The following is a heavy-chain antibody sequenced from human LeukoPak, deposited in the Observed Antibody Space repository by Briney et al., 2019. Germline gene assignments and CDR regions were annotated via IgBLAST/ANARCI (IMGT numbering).Heavy chain of an antibody. CDR3: ARDLYYYGSGSFGKYYYYGMDV. J-gene: IGHJ6*02. CDR1: GFTFSNYA. CDR2: IVGSGGGT. Sequence: GGSLRLSCAASGFTFSNYAMSWVRQAPGQGREGVSAIVGSGGGTYYADSVKGRFTISRDNSKNPLYLQMNSLRAEDTAVYYCARDLYYYGSGSFGKYYYYGMDVWGQVTTVTVSS. V-gene: IGHV3-23*01. D-gene: IGHD3-10*01.